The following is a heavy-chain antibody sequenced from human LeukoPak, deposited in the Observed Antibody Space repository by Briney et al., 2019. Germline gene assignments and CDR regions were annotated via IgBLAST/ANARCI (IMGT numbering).Heavy chain of an antibody. D-gene: IGHD3-10*01. J-gene: IGHJ6*02. Sequence: SQTLSLTCTVSGGSISSGGYYWSWIRQHPGKGLEWIGYIYYSGSTYYNPSLKSRVTISVDTSKNQFSLKLSSVTAADTAVYYCARLSVMVRGVIRTRYYYYGMDVWGQGTTVTVSS. V-gene: IGHV4-31*03. CDR1: GGSISSGGYY. CDR2: IYYSGST. CDR3: ARLSVMVRGVIRTRYYYYGMDV.